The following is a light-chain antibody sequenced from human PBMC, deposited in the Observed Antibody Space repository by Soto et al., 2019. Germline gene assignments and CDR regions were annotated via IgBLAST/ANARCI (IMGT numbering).Light chain of an antibody. CDR2: DDS. Sequence: SSALTQPASVSVAPGQTARITCGGNNIGSKSVHWYQQKPGQAPVLVVDDDSDRPSGIPERFSGSNSGNTATLTISRVEAGDEADYFCHVWDSSSEHVFGTGTKVTVL. J-gene: IGLJ1*01. V-gene: IGLV3-21*02. CDR3: HVWDSSSEHV. CDR1: NIGSKS.